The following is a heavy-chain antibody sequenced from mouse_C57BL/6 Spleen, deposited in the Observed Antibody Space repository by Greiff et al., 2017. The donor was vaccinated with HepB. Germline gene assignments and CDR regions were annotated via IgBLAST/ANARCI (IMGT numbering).Heavy chain of an antibody. D-gene: IGHD2-2*01. CDR3: AREIGYDVFDY. CDR1: GYTFTDYN. CDR2: INPNNGGT. J-gene: IGHJ2*01. Sequence: VQLQQSGPELVKPGASVKMSCKASGYTFTDYNMHWVKQSHGKSLEWIGYINPNNGGTSYNKKFKGKATLTVNKSSSTAYMELRSLTSEDSAVYYGAREIGYDVFDYWGQGTTLTVSS. V-gene: IGHV1-22*01.